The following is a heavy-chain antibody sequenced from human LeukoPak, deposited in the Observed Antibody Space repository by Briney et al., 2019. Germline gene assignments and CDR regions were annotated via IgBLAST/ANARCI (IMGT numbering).Heavy chain of an antibody. D-gene: IGHD6-19*01. CDR3: ATWPPHSGWYHWFDP. CDR1: GGTFISYA. CDR2: IIPIFGTA. Sequence: ASVKVSCKASGGTFISYAISWVRQAPGQGLEWMGGIIPIFGTANYAQKFQGRVTMTEDTSTDTAYMELSSLRSEDTAVYYCATWPPHSGWYHWFDPWGQGTLVTVSS. V-gene: IGHV1-69*06. J-gene: IGHJ5*02.